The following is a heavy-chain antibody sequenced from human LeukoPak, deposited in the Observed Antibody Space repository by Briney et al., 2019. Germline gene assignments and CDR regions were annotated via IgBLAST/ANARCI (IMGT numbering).Heavy chain of an antibody. D-gene: IGHD2-2*01. J-gene: IGHJ4*02. CDR3: ARDYCSSTSCLFDY. V-gene: IGHV1-2*06. Sequence: ASVKVSCKASGYTFTGYHMHWVRQAPGQGLEWMGRINPNSGDTNYAQKFQGRVTMTRDTSISTAYMELSRLRSDDTAVYYCARDYCSSTSCLFDYWGQGTLVSVSS. CDR2: INPNSGDT. CDR1: GYTFTGYH.